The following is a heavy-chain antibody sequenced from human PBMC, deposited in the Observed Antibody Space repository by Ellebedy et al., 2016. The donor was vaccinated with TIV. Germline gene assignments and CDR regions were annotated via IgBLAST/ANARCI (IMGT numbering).Heavy chain of an antibody. D-gene: IGHD2-2*01. J-gene: IGHJ4*02. CDR1: GFIFTSFD. CDR2: ITGGSNP. V-gene: IGHV3-23*01. Sequence: GGSLRLXCATSGFIFTSFDLSWVRQVPGKRLEWVSIITGGSNPHYADSVKGRFTISRDNSKRIVYLQMDSLRAEDTGVYYCAKSLSGYEASETDWGRGTLVTVSS. CDR3: AKSLSGYEASETD.